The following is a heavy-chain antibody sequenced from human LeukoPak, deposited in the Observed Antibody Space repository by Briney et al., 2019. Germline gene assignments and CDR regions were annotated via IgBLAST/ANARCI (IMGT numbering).Heavy chain of an antibody. J-gene: IGHJ5*02. Sequence: SVKVSCKASGGTFSSYAISWVRQAPGQGLEWMGRIIPILGIANYAQKFQGRVTITADKSTSTAYMELSSLRSKDTAVYYCASSSSVLMVYANWFDPWGQGTLVTVSS. CDR1: GGTFSSYA. CDR3: ASSSSVLMVYANWFDP. CDR2: IIPILGIA. D-gene: IGHD2-8*01. V-gene: IGHV1-69*04.